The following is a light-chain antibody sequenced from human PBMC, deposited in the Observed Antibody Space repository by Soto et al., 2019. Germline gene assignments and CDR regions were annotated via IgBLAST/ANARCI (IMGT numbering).Light chain of an antibody. CDR3: QHSYITPLT. CDR1: QSINTY. Sequence: DSQMTQSPTSLSASVGDRVTITCRARQSINTYLNWYQQKPGKAPTLLIYSTSSLQSGVPSRFSGSGSGTDFTLTISTLQPEDVSTYFCQHSYITPLTFGGGTKVEIK. CDR2: STS. V-gene: IGKV1-39*01. J-gene: IGKJ4*01.